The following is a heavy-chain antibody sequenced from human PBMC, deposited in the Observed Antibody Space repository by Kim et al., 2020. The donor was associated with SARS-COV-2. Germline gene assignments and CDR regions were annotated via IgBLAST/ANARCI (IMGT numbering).Heavy chain of an antibody. Sequence: GGSLRLSCAASGFTFSSYAMHWVRQAPGKGLEWVAVISYDGSNKYYADSVKGRFTISRDNSKNTLYLQMNSLRAEDTAVYYCARDAALDTAMVFSGVGDYWGQGTLVTVSS. J-gene: IGHJ4*02. CDR3: ARDAALDTAMVFSGVGDY. D-gene: IGHD5-18*01. CDR2: ISYDGSNK. V-gene: IGHV3-30-3*01. CDR1: GFTFSSYA.